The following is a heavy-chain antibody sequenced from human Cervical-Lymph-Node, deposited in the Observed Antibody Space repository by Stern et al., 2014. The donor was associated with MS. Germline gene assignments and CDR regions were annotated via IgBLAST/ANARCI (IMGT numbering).Heavy chain of an antibody. CDR1: GFSLSNAKMG. CDR2: IFSNDEK. D-gene: IGHD4-17*01. Sequence: QVTLKESGPVLVKPTETLTLTCTVSGFSLSNAKMGVSWIRQPPGKALEWLAHIFSNDEKSYSISLENRLTISKDTSKSQVVLTMTNMDPVDTATYYCARSHMTSVTEIDYWGQGTLVTVSS. J-gene: IGHJ4*02. V-gene: IGHV2-26*01. CDR3: ARSHMTSVTEIDY.